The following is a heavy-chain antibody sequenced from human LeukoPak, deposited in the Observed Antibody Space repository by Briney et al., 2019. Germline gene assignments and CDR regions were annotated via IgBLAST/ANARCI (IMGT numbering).Heavy chain of an antibody. V-gene: IGHV3-23*01. CDR2: ISGSGDNT. Sequence: GGSLRLSCVVSGFTFNNHAMSWVRQAPGKGLEWVSAISGSGDNTFYAGSVRGRFTISRDNSKNTLYLQMDSLRAEDTAIYYCAKALTRWAFDMWGQGTMVTVSS. J-gene: IGHJ3*02. CDR3: AKALTRWAFDM. CDR1: GFTFNNHA. D-gene: IGHD3-16*01.